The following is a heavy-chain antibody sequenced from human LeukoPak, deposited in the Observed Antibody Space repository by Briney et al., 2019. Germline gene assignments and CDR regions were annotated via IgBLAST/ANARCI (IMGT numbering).Heavy chain of an antibody. J-gene: IGHJ5*02. D-gene: IGHD3-22*01. CDR1: GYTFSDYY. CDR3: ARDPNLTSHYYGWAWFDP. Sequence: ASVKVSCKASGYTFSDYYIHWVRQAPGQGLEWMGWINPQSGGTNYAQKFQGWVTMTRDTSISTAYMELTRLRSDDTAVYYCARDPNLTSHYYGWAWFDPWGQGTLVAVSS. V-gene: IGHV1-2*04. CDR2: INPQSGGT.